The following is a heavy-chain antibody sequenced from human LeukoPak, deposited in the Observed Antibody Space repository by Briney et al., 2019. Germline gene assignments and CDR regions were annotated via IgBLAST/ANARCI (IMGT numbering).Heavy chain of an antibody. V-gene: IGHV4-34*01. CDR1: GGSFSGYY. D-gene: IGHD3-22*01. CDR3: ARVPIDYYYDSSKGRDDAFDI. J-gene: IGHJ3*02. CDR2: INHSGST. Sequence: PSETLSLTCAVYGGSFSGYYWSWIRQPPGKGLEWIGEINHSGSTNYNPSLKSRVTISVDTSKNQFSLKLSSVTAADTAVYYCARVPIDYYYDSSKGRDDAFDIWGQGTMVTVSS.